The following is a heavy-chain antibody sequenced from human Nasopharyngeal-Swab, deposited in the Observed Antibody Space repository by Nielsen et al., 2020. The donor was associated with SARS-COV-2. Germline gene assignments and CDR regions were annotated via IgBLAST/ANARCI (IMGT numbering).Heavy chain of an antibody. J-gene: IGHJ4*02. Sequence: GGSLRLSCSASGFSLSRHIIHWVRQAPGKGLEYVSGISSKTYYADSVRGRFTISSDNSKNTVHLQMSSLRNEDTAVYYCVKGMEGYNRGGYLDYWGQGTVVTGSS. CDR2: ISSKT. CDR1: GFSLSRHI. CDR3: VKGMEGYNRGGYLDY. D-gene: IGHD1-14*01. V-gene: IGHV3-64D*06.